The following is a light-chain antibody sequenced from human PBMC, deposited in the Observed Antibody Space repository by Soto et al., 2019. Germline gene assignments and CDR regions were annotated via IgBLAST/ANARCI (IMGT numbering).Light chain of an antibody. J-gene: IGLJ3*02. Sequence: QSVLTQPPSVSGAPGQRVTISCTGSSSNIGAGYDVHWYQQLPGTAPKLLIYGNSNRPSGVPDRFSGSKSGTSASLAITGLQAEDEADYYCQSYDSSLSVFPLWVFGGGTKLTVL. CDR3: QSYDSSLSVFPLWV. V-gene: IGLV1-40*01. CDR1: SSNIGAGYD. CDR2: GNS.